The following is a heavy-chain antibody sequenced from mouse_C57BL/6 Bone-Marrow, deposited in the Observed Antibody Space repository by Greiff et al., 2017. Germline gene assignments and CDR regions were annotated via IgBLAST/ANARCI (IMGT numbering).Heavy chain of an antibody. V-gene: IGHV1-76*01. CDR2: IYPGSGNT. D-gene: IGHD2-3*01. Sequence: QVQLQQSGAELVRPGASVKLSCKASGYTFTDYYINWVKQRPGQGLEWIARIYPGSGNTYYNEKFKGKATLTAEKSSSPASMQLSSLTSEDSAVYFCARVEWLLPYYFDYWGQGTTLTVSS. J-gene: IGHJ2*01. CDR3: ARVEWLLPYYFDY. CDR1: GYTFTDYY.